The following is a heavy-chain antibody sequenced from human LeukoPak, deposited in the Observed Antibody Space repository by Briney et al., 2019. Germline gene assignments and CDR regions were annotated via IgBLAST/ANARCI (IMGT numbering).Heavy chain of an antibody. CDR1: GFTFSSYS. CDR3: AASTKHTAMIDY. V-gene: IGHV3-21*01. J-gene: IGHJ4*02. D-gene: IGHD5-18*01. CDR2: IGSSSSYI. Sequence: GGSLRLSCAASGFTFSSYSMNWVRQAPGKGLEWVSSIGSSSSYIYYADSVKGRFTISRDNAKNSLHLQMNSLRAEDTAVYYCAASTKHTAMIDYWGQGTLVTVSS.